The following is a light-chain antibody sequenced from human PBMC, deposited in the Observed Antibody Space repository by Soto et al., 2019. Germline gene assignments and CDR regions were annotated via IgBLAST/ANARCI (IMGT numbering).Light chain of an antibody. CDR2: EVS. CDR3: SSYAGSNNLGV. V-gene: IGLV2-8*02. Sequence: QSDLTQPPSASRSPGQSVTIYCTGTSSDVGGYNYVSWYQQHPGKAPKLMIYEVSKRPSGVPDRFSGSKSGNTASLTVSGLQAEDEADYYCSSYAGSNNLGVFGTGTKVTVL. CDR1: SSDVGGYNY. J-gene: IGLJ1*01.